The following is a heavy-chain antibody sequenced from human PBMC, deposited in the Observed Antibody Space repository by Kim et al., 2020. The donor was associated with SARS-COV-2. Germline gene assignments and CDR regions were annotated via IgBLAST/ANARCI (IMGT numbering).Heavy chain of an antibody. D-gene: IGHD3-22*01. Sequence: GGSLRLSCAASGFTVSSNYISWVRQAPGKGLEWVSVIYSGGSTYYADSVKGRFTISRDNSKNTLYLQMNSPRAEDTAVYYCARARYYYDSSEGPGYYFDYWGQGTLVTVSS. CDR3: ARARYYYDSSEGPGYYFDY. J-gene: IGHJ4*02. CDR1: GFTVSSNY. CDR2: IYSGGST. V-gene: IGHV3-53*01.